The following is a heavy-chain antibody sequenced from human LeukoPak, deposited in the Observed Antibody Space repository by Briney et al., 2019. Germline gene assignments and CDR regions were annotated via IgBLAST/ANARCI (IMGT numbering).Heavy chain of an antibody. D-gene: IGHD3-16*02. V-gene: IGHV1-2*02. CDR3: ARGAHYDYVWGSYRYDY. Sequence: ASVKVSCKASGYTFTVYYMHWVRQAPGQGLEWMGWINPNSGGTNYAQKFQGRVTMTRDTSISTAYMELSRLRSDDTAVYYCARGAHYDYVWGSYRYDYWGQGTLVTVSS. J-gene: IGHJ4*02. CDR2: INPNSGGT. CDR1: GYTFTVYY.